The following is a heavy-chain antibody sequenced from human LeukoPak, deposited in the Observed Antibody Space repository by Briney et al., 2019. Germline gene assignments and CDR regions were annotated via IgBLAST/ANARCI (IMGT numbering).Heavy chain of an antibody. D-gene: IGHD3-10*01. CDR3: ARVKPKPVLLWFGELYGYYFDY. V-gene: IGHV4-59*04. J-gene: IGHJ4*02. CDR2: IYHSGST. CDR1: GGSISSYY. Sequence: SETLSLTCTVSGGSISSYYWSWIRQPPGKGLEWIGYIYHSGSTYYNPSLKSRVTISVDTSKNQFSLKLSSVTAADTAVYYCARVKPKPVLLWFGELYGYYFDYWGQGTLVTVSS.